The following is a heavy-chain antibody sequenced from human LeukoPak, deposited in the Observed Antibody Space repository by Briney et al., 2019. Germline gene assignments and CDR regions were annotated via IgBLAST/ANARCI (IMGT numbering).Heavy chain of an antibody. CDR2: ISYDGSNK. J-gene: IGHJ4*02. V-gene: IGHV3-30-3*01. Sequence: GGSLRLSCAASGLTVNNNYMNWVRQAPGKGLEWVAVISYDGSNKYYADSVKGRFTISRDNSKNTLYLQMNSLRAEDTAVYYCARVTLRATTYGGLDYWGQGTLVTVSS. CDR1: GLTVNNNY. CDR3: ARVTLRATTYGGLDY. D-gene: IGHD3-10*02.